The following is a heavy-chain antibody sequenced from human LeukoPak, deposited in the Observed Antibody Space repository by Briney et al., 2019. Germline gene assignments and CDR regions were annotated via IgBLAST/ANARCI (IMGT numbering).Heavy chain of an antibody. Sequence: GGSVKVSCKASGGTFSSDAISWVRQAPGQGLEWMGGIIPIFGTANYAQKFQGRVTITADESTSTAYMELSSLRSEDTAVYYCARGPYYDSSGYRSYYFDYWGQGTLVTVSS. CDR1: GGTFSSDA. CDR3: ARGPYYDSSGYRSYYFDY. V-gene: IGHV1-69*13. D-gene: IGHD3-22*01. J-gene: IGHJ4*02. CDR2: IIPIFGTA.